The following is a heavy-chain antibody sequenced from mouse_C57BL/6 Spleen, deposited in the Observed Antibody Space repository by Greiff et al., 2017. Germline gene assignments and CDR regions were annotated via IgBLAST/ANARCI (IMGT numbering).Heavy chain of an antibody. V-gene: IGHV1-64*01. CDR1: GYTFTSYW. CDR3: ARAGGTTEFDY. D-gene: IGHD1-1*01. Sequence: QVQLQQPGAELVKPGASVKLSCKASGYTFTSYWMHWVKQRPGQGLEWIGMIHPNSGSTNYNEKFKSKATLTVDKSSSTAYMQLSSLTSEDSAVYYCARAGGTTEFDYWGQGTTLTVSS. CDR2: IHPNSGST. J-gene: IGHJ2*01.